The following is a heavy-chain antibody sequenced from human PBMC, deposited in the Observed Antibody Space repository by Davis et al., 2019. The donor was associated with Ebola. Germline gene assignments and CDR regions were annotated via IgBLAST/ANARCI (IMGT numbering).Heavy chain of an antibody. J-gene: IGHJ5*02. CDR1: GVSISSYY. D-gene: IGHD3-22*01. V-gene: IGHV4-59*08. CDR3: ARLVYYYDSSGYGRGFDP. Sequence: SETLSLTCTASGVSISSYYWSWIRQPPGKGLEWIGYIYYSGSTNYNPSLKSRVTISVDKSKNQFSLKLSSVPAADTAVYYCARLVYYYDSSGYGRGFDPWGQGTLVTVSS. CDR2: IYYSGST.